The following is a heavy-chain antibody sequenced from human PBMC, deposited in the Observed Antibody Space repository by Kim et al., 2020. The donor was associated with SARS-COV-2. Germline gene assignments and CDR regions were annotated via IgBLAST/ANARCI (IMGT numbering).Heavy chain of an antibody. CDR2: IYYSGST. Sequence: SETLSLTCTVSGGSISSSSYYWGWIRQPPGKGLEWIGSIYYSGSTYYNPSLKSRVTISVDTSKNQFSLKLSSVTAADTAVYYCASRQPYDSSGRHIEYWGQGTLVTVSS. CDR3: ASRQPYDSSGRHIEY. V-gene: IGHV4-39*01. D-gene: IGHD3-22*01. CDR1: GGSISSSSYY. J-gene: IGHJ4*02.